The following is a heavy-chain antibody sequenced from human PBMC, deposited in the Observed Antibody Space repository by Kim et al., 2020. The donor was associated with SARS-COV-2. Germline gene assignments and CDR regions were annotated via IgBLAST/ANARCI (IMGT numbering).Heavy chain of an antibody. D-gene: IGHD3-16*01. CDR3: AKDDKSGGVGAFAI. J-gene: IGHJ3*02. CDR1: GFTFDDYA. V-gene: IGHV3-9*01. Sequence: GGSLRLSCAASGFTFDDYAMHWVRQAPGKGLEWVSGISWNSGSIGYADSVKGRFTISRDNAKNSLYLQMNSLRAEDTALYYCAKDDKSGGVGAFAIWGQG. CDR2: ISWNSGSI.